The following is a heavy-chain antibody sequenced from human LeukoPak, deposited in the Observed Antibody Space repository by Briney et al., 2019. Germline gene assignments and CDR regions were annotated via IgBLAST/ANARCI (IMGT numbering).Heavy chain of an antibody. CDR2: IYYSGST. V-gene: IGHV4-39*01. J-gene: IGHJ5*02. D-gene: IGHD1-1*01. CDR3: ARHAVEAASRWFDP. CDR1: GDSMSSSHYC. Sequence: SETLSLTCTVSGDSMSSSHYCWGWIRQPPGKGLEWIGSIYYSGSTYYNPSLKSRVTMSVDTSKKQFSLKLSSVTAADTAVYYCARHAVEAASRWFDPWGQGTLVTVPS.